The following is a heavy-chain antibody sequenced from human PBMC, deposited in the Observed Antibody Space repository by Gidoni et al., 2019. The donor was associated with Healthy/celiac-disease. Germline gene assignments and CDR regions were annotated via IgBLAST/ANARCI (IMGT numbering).Heavy chain of an antibody. J-gene: IGHJ4*02. CDR2: IYYSGST. Sequence: QVQLQESGPGLVKPSETLSLTCTGSGGSISSYYWRWIRQPPGKGLEWIGYIYYSGSTNYNPSLKSRVTISVDTSKNQFSLKLSSVTAADTAVYYCVTVAVAGTVDYWGQGTLVTVSS. CDR3: VTVAVAGTVDY. D-gene: IGHD6-19*01. CDR1: GGSISSYY. V-gene: IGHV4-59*01.